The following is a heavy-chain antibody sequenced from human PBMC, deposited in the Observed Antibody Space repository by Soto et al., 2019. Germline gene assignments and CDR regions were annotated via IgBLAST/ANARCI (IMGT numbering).Heavy chain of an antibody. Sequence: QVQLVQSGAEVKKPGASVKVSCKASGYTFTSYGISWVRQAPGQGLEWMGWISAYNGNTNYAQKLQGRVTMTTDTPTGTAYMGLRSLGSEDTAVYYCASGGSIAAAGSNYWGQGTLVTVSS. V-gene: IGHV1-18*01. D-gene: IGHD6-13*01. CDR1: GYTFTSYG. CDR3: ASGGSIAAAGSNY. J-gene: IGHJ4*02. CDR2: ISAYNGNT.